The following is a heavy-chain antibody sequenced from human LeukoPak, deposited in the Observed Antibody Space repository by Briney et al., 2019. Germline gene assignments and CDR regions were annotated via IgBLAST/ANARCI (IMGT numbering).Heavy chain of an antibody. Sequence: ASVKVSCKASGGTFSSYAISWVRQAPGQGLEWMGGIIPIFGTANYAQKFQGRVTITADESTSTAYMELSSLRSEDTAVYYCACGYSYGTIDYWGQGTRVTVSS. D-gene: IGHD5-18*01. V-gene: IGHV1-69*01. CDR3: ACGYSYGTIDY. CDR1: GGTFSSYA. CDR2: IIPIFGTA. J-gene: IGHJ4*02.